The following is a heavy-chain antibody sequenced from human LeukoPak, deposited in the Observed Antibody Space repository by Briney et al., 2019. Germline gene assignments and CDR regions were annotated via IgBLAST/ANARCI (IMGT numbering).Heavy chain of an antibody. CDR1: GFTFTSYW. Sequence: GGSLRLSCAASGFTFTSYWMTWVRQAPGKGLKWVANIKQDGSEKYYVDSVKGRFTISRDNAKNSLFLQMNSLGAEDTAVYYCARSGAPIDYWGQGTLVTVSS. J-gene: IGHJ4*02. CDR3: ARSGAPIDY. CDR2: IKQDGSEK. V-gene: IGHV3-7*01.